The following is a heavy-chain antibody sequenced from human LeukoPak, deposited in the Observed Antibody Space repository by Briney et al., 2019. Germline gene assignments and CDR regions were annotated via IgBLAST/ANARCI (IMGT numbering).Heavy chain of an antibody. J-gene: IGHJ4*02. D-gene: IGHD3-22*01. CDR1: GFTFSSYA. CDR3: AIMHPYYDGSGYWVQ. CDR2: VSTSGGSS. Sequence: GGSLRLSCAASGFTFSSYAMSWVRQAPGKGLEWVSGVSTSGGSSSYADSVKGRFTISRDNPRNTLYMQMNSLRAEDTALYYCAIMHPYYDGSGYWVQWGQGTLVTVSS. V-gene: IGHV3-23*01.